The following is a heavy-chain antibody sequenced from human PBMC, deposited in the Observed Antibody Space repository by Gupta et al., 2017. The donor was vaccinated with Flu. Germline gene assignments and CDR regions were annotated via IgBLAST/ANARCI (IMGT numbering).Heavy chain of an antibody. J-gene: IGHJ4*02. Sequence: QVQLQESGPGLVKPSQTLSLTCTVSGGSISSGGYYWSWVRQHPGKGREWIGYIYYSGSTYYNPSLKSRVTISVDTSKNQFSLKLSSVTAADTAVYYCARARSVRGVFDYWGQGTLVTVSS. CDR1: GGSISSGGYY. V-gene: IGHV4-31*03. D-gene: IGHD3-10*01. CDR2: IYYSGST. CDR3: ARARSVRGVFDY.